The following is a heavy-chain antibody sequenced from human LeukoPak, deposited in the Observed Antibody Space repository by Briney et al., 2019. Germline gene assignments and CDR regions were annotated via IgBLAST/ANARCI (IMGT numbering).Heavy chain of an antibody. V-gene: IGHV1-69*05. CDR1: GGTFSSYA. Sequence: EASVKVSCKASGGTFSSYAISWVRQAPGQGLEWMGGIIPIFGTANYAQKFQGRVTITTDESTSTAYMELSSLRSEDTAVYYCARLIAAADGRWFDPWGQGTLVTVSS. CDR3: ARLIAAADGRWFDP. CDR2: IIPIFGTA. D-gene: IGHD6-13*01. J-gene: IGHJ5*02.